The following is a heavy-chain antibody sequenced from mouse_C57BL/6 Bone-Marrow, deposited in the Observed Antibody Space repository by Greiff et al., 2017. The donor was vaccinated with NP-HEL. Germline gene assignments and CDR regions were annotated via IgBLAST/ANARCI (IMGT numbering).Heavy chain of an antibody. V-gene: IGHV1-81*01. D-gene: IGHD1-1*01. J-gene: IGHJ2*01. CDR3: ARSITTVVATGYFDY. Sequence: QVQLQQSGAELARPGASVKLSCKASGYTFTSYGISWVKQRPGQGLEWIGEIYPRSGNTYYNEKFKGKATLTADKSSSTAYMELRSLTSEDSAVYFCARSITTVVATGYFDYWGQGTTLTVSS. CDR1: GYTFTSYG. CDR2: IYPRSGNT.